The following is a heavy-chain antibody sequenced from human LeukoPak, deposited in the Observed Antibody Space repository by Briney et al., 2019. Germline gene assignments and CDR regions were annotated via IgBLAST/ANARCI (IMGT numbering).Heavy chain of an antibody. CDR3: ARSLQGDYSDAFDI. J-gene: IGHJ3*02. D-gene: IGHD4-17*01. Sequence: SETLSLTCTVSGGSISSSSYYWGWIRQPPGKGLEWIGSIYYSGSTYYNPSLKSRVTISVDTSKNQFSLKLSSVTAADTAVYYCARSLQGDYSDAFDIWGQGTMVTVSS. CDR2: IYYSGST. V-gene: IGHV4-39*07. CDR1: GGSISSSSYY.